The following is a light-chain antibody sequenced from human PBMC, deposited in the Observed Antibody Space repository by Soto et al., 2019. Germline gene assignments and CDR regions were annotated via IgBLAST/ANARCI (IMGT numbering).Light chain of an antibody. V-gene: IGKV3-15*01. Sequence: EIMMTQSPGTLSVSPGEGATLSCTASQSVSSNLAWYQQKPGQAPRLLIYGASTRATGIPARFSGSGSGTEFTLTISSLQSEDFAVYYCQQYNNWPRTFGQGTKVDIK. CDR1: QSVSSN. CDR3: QQYNNWPRT. CDR2: GAS. J-gene: IGKJ1*01.